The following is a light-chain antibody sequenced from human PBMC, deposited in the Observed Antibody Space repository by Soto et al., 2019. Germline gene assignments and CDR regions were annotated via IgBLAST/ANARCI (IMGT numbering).Light chain of an antibody. CDR2: DVS. Sequence: DIQMTQSPSTVPASVGDRVRLTCRASQNIERWQAWYQQKPGKAPKLLLYDVSTLERGVPSRFSGSGSAKEFTLTVSDRQPDDFATYYRQQYQSDTWTFCQGTKVEVK. V-gene: IGKV1-5*01. J-gene: IGKJ1*01. CDR1: QNIERW. CDR3: QQYQSDTWT.